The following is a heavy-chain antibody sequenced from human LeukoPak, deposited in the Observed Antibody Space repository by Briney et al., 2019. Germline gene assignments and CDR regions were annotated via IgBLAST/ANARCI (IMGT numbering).Heavy chain of an antibody. CDR1: GGTFSSYA. Sequence: ASVKVSCKAPGGTFSSYAISWVRQAPGQGLEWMGWINAGNGNTKYSQKFQGIVTISRDTSASTVHMDLSSLRSEDTAVYYCARHERDFDYWGQGTLVTVSA. CDR2: INAGNGNT. V-gene: IGHV1-3*01. D-gene: IGHD1-1*01. CDR3: ARHERDFDY. J-gene: IGHJ4*02.